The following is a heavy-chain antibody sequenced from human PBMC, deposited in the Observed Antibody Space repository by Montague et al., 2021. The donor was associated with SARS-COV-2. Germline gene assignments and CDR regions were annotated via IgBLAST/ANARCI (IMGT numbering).Heavy chain of an antibody. V-gene: IGHV3-74*01. CDR1: GFTFSSYW. CDR3: VRDLNYDHPQPTSPGKKFDY. CDR2: INSDGSGT. D-gene: IGHD3-22*01. Sequence: SLRLSCAASGFTFSSYWMHWVRQAPGKGLVWISRINSDGSGTRYADSVEDRFTVSRDNAKNTLYLQMNSLRAEDTAVYYCVRDLNYDHPQPTSPGKKFDYWGQGTLVTVSS. J-gene: IGHJ4*02.